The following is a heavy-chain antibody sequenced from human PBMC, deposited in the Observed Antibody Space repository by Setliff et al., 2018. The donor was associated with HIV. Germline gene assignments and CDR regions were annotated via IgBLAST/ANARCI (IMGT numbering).Heavy chain of an antibody. D-gene: IGHD2-15*01. CDR2: MNPNSGNT. J-gene: IGHJ4*02. V-gene: IGHV1-8*01. CDR3: AREAPGSRNRWPYYFDF. Sequence: ASVKVSCKASGYSFINYDINWVRQATGQGLEWMGWMNPNSGNTGYAQKFQGRVTMTRNTSISTAYMELSSLRSEDTAVYYCAREAPGSRNRWPYYFDFWGQGMLVTVS. CDR1: GYSFINYD.